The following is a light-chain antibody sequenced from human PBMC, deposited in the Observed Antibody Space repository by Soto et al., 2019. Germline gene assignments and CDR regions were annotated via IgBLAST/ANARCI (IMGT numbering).Light chain of an antibody. CDR3: QKYNNWPRT. CDR2: GAS. V-gene: IGKV3-15*01. Sequence: EIVLTQSPATLSLSPGETATLSCRASQSVSSNLAWYQQKPGQAPRLLIYGASTRATGIPDRFSGSGSGTELTLTISSLQSEDFAVYYCQKYNNWPRTCGQGTKVDIK. J-gene: IGKJ1*01. CDR1: QSVSSN.